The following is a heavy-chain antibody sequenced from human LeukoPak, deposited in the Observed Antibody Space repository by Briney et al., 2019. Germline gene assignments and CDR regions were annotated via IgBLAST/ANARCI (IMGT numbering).Heavy chain of an antibody. D-gene: IGHD2-2*01. V-gene: IGHV4-4*07. CDR3: ARDLFDYSCYGKRFFFDY. CDR1: GGSISGYY. Sequence: SETLSLTCSVSGGSISGYYWSWIRQSAEKGLEGIGRVHASGHTNYNPSLKSRVTISVDPSITHFSLRLTSVTAADTAVSYCARDLFDYSCYGKRFFFDYWGQGILVTVSS. J-gene: IGHJ4*02. CDR2: VHASGHT.